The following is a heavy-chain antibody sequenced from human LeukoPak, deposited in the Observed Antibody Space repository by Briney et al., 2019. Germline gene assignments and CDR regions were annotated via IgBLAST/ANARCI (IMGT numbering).Heavy chain of an antibody. CDR1: GYTFTSYG. CDR3: ARGRKHITIFGVVTSSHELYYFDY. D-gene: IGHD3-3*01. J-gene: IGHJ4*02. CDR2: ISAYNGNT. Sequence: GAAVKVSCKASGYTFTSYGISWVRQAPVQGLEWMGWISAYNGNTDYAQKLQGRVTMTTDTSTSTAYMELRSLRSDDTAVYYCARGRKHITIFGVVTSSHELYYFDYWGQGTLVTVSS. V-gene: IGHV1-18*01.